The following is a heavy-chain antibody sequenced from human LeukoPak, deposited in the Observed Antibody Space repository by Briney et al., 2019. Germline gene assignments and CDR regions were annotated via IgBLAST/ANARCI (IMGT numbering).Heavy chain of an antibody. Sequence: SETLSLTCDVSGYSISSGYYWGWIRQSPGKGLEWIASIYNSGTTFYNPSLKSRVTLSVDTSKNQFSLKMRSVTAADTAVYYCARPNTWITEGFDFWGQGIQVTVSS. CDR2: IYNSGTT. CDR1: GYSISSGYY. D-gene: IGHD3-16*01. CDR3: ARPNTWITEGFDF. J-gene: IGHJ5*01. V-gene: IGHV4-38-2*01.